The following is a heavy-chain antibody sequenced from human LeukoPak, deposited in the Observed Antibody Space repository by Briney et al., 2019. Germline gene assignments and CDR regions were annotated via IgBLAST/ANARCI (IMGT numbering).Heavy chain of an antibody. CDR3: AGDGFWAAGPDYYGMDV. V-gene: IGHV4-30-4*01. CDR2: IYYSGST. CDR1: GGSISSGDYY. D-gene: IGHD3-3*01. J-gene: IGHJ6*02. Sequence: SQTLSLTCTVSGGSISSGDYYWSWIRQPPGKGLEWIGYIYYSGSTYYNPSLKGRVTISVDTSKNQFSLKLSSVTAADTAVYYCAGDGFWAAGPDYYGMDVWGQGTTVTVSS.